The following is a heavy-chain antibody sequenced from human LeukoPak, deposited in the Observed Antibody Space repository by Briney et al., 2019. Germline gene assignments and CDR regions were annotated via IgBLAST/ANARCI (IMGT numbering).Heavy chain of an antibody. D-gene: IGHD4-17*01. CDR1: GYRFPTYW. J-gene: IGHJ4*02. Sequence: GESLKISCKGSGYRFPTYWIAWVRQMPGKGPEWMGIIYPGDSDTRYSPSFQGQVSISADKSIRTAYLQWSSLQASDTAFYFCARQEADDYGNYFDYWGQGTLVTVSS. CDR3: ARQEADDYGNYFDY. V-gene: IGHV5-51*01. CDR2: IYPGDSDT.